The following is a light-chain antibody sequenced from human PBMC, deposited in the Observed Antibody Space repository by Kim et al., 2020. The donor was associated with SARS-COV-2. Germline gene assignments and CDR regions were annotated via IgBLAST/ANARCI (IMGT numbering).Light chain of an antibody. Sequence: MFCTVSSSNTGGRSALHWYPQLPGTAPKLLIYDNNIRPSGVPDRVSGSRSGTSASLAITGLQAEDEADYYCQAHDSSLSAYVFGSGTKVTVL. CDR1: SSNTGGRSA. CDR3: QAHDSSLSAYV. V-gene: IGLV1-40*01. CDR2: DNN. J-gene: IGLJ1*01.